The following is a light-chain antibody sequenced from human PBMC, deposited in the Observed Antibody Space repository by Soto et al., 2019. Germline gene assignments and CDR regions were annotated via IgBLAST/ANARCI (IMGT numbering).Light chain of an antibody. CDR2: GAS. J-gene: IGKJ1*01. CDR3: QQYGDSPRT. CDR1: QSLRSSY. V-gene: IGKV3-20*01. Sequence: EIVLTQSPGTLSLSSAERATLSCRASQSLRSSYLAWYQQRPGQTRRLLIYGASSRATGIPDRFSGSGSGTDFTLTIRRLEHEDFAVYYCQQYGDSPRTFGKGTKVDIK.